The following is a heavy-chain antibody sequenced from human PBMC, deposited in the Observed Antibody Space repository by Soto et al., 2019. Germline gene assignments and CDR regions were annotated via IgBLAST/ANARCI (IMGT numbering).Heavy chain of an antibody. CDR3: ARGPSGYGPPRWFDP. D-gene: IGHD5-12*01. Sequence: GASVKVSCKASGGTFSSYTISWVRQAPGQGLEWMGRIIPILGIANYAQKFQGRVTITADKSTSTAYMELSSLRSEDTAVYYCARGPSGYGPPRWFDPWGQGTLVTVSS. CDR1: GGTFSSYT. J-gene: IGHJ5*02. V-gene: IGHV1-69*02. CDR2: IIPILGIA.